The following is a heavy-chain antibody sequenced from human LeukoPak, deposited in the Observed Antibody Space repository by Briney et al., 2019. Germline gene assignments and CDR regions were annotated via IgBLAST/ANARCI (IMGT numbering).Heavy chain of an antibody. CDR3: AKARRSYPSLIDY. Sequence: GGSLRLSCAASGFSFSSYGMHWVRQAPGKGLDWVAVIWYDGSNKYYADSVKGRFTISRDNSKNTLYLQMNSLRAEDTAVYYYAKARRSYPSLIDYWGQGTLLTVSS. D-gene: IGHD1-26*01. CDR2: IWYDGSNK. CDR1: GFSFSSYG. J-gene: IGHJ4*02. V-gene: IGHV3-33*06.